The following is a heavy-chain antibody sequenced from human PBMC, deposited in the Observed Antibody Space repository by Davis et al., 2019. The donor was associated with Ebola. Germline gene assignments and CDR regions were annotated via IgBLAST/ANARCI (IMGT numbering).Heavy chain of an antibody. CDR3: ARQYYYYYGMDV. CDR2: IYHSGST. V-gene: IGHV4-34*01. J-gene: IGHJ6*02. Sequence: SETLSLTCAVYGGSFSGYYWSWIRQPPGKGLEWIREIYHSGSTNYNPSLKSRVTISVDTSKNQFSLKLSSVTAADTAVYYCARQYYYYYGMDVWGQGTTVTVSS. CDR1: GGSFSGYY.